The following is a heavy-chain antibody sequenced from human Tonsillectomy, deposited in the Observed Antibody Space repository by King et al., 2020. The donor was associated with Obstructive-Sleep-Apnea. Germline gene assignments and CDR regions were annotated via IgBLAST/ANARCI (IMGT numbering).Heavy chain of an antibody. CDR1: GGSISSSSYY. J-gene: IGHJ5*02. CDR3: ARVSSSWPPKFAP. Sequence: LQLQESGPGLVKPSETLSLTCTVSGGSISSSSYYWGWIRQPPGKGLEWIGSIYYSGTTYYNPSLKSRVTISVDTSKNQFSLKLSSVTAADPAVYYCARVSSSWPPKFAPWGQGTLVTVSS. CDR2: IYYSGTT. V-gene: IGHV4-39*07. D-gene: IGHD6-13*01.